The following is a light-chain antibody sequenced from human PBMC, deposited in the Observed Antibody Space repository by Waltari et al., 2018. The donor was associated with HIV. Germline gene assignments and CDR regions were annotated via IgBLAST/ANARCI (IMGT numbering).Light chain of an antibody. CDR1: SSDLGNYDL. CDR3: CSYVTTGTWV. Sequence: QSALTQPASVSASPGQSITISCTGTSSDLGNYDLVSWYQQRPGKAPKLMSYEVNTWPSGVSKRFSGSKSGITASLTISGLQAEDEADYYCCSYVTTGTWVFGGGTKLTVL. CDR2: EVN. J-gene: IGLJ3*02. V-gene: IGLV2-23*02.